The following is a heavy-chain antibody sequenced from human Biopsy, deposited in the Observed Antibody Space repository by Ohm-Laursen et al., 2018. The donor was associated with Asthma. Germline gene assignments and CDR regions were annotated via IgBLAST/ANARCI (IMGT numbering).Heavy chain of an antibody. J-gene: IGHJ6*02. CDR1: GFAVSRDH. Sequence: SLRLSCAASGFAVSRDHMFWVRQAPGKVLEWVAVISYDGTNKDYADSVKRRFTFSRDNSQNTLSLEMNSLRVEDTAVYYCARDLRSDNWNPWGMDVWGLGTTVTVAS. CDR3: ARDLRSDNWNPWGMDV. D-gene: IGHD1-20*01. V-gene: IGHV3-30-3*01. CDR2: ISYDGTNK.